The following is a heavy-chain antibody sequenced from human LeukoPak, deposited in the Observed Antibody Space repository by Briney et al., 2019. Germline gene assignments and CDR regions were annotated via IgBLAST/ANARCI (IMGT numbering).Heavy chain of an antibody. J-gene: IGHJ6*02. CDR3: VRRRTTFDMTFGGLIVDCLDV. CDR1: GASISSGSDY. V-gene: IGHV4-39*01. CDR2: IYYSGSGSI. Sequence: SETLSLTCTVSGASISSGSDYWGWIRQPPGKGLESIGSIYYSGSGSIHYNPSLEGRFTISVDTSKNQFSLKLGSVTAADTAVYYCVRRRTTFDMTFGGLIVDCLDVWGQGTTVTVSS. D-gene: IGHD3-16*02.